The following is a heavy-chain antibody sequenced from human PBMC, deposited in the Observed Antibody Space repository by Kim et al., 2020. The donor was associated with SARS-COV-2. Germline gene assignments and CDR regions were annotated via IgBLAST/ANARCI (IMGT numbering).Heavy chain of an antibody. D-gene: IGHD2-21*01. V-gene: IGHV1-46*01. CDR2: INPRDGGT. Sequence: ASVKVSCKASGYSFTANYIIWVRQVPGQGLEWIGLINPRDGGTYYAHWVQGRVTMTSDTSTSTVYMELSSLTSEDTALYYCARGIGDFYDSISSFWGTCFDSWGQGTQVTVSS. CDR1: GYSFTANY. J-gene: IGHJ4*02. CDR3: ARGIGDFYDSISSFWGTCFDS.